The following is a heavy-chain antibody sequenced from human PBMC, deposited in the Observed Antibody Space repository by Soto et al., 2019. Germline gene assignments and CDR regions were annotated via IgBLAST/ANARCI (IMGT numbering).Heavy chain of an antibody. V-gene: IGHV3-23*01. CDR3: AKHRGTGDYGVNAVDI. Sequence: EVQLLESGGGLVQPGGSLRLSCAASGFTFSIFAMSWVRQAPGKGLEWVSTISGRGGNTYYADSVKGRFTISRDNSKNPLNLQMNGRRGEDTAVYYCAKHRGTGDYGVNAVDIWGHGTIVTVSS. J-gene: IGHJ3*02. D-gene: IGHD7-27*01. CDR2: ISGRGGNT. CDR1: GFTFSIFA.